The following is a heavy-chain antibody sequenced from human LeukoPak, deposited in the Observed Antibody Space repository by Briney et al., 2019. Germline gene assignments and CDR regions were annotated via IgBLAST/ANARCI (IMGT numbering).Heavy chain of an antibody. V-gene: IGHV3-23*01. CDR1: GFTFSGYA. Sequence: PGGSLRLSCAASGFTFSGYAMSWVRQAPGKGLEWVSAIGGTGGSTYYADSVKGRFTISRDNSKNTLYLQMSNLRAEDTAVYYCAKDRRVVVTGNSDMDVWGQGTTVTVSS. D-gene: IGHD2-21*02. CDR2: IGGTGGST. CDR3: AKDRRVVVTGNSDMDV. J-gene: IGHJ6*02.